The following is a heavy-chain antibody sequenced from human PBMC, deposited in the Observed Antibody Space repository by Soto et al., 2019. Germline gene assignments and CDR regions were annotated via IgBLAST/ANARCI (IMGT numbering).Heavy chain of an antibody. V-gene: IGHV3-48*03. CDR3: ARDRAAGGY. D-gene: IGHD6-13*01. CDR2: ISSGGSTI. J-gene: IGHJ4*02. CDR1: GFSFSDYE. Sequence: EVRLVESGGGLAQPGGSLRLSCVASGFSFSDYEMNWVRQAPGKGLEWVAYISSGGSTIHYADSVRGRFTVSRDNARNSLYLQMNTLSVEATALYYCARDRAAGGYWGQGTLVTVSS.